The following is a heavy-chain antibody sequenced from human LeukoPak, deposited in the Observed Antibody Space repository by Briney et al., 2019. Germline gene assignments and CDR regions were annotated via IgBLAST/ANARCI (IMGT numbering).Heavy chain of an antibody. J-gene: IGHJ4*02. CDR3: ARGSYGAVDY. V-gene: IGHV3-23*01. D-gene: IGHD4/OR15-4a*01. Sequence: PGGSLRLSCAASGFTFSTYAMSWVRQAPGKGLEWVSGTSGGGGDYADSVKGRFTISRDNAKNSLYLQMNSLRDEDTAVYYCARGSYGAVDYWGQGTLVTISS. CDR2: TSGGGG. CDR1: GFTFSTYA.